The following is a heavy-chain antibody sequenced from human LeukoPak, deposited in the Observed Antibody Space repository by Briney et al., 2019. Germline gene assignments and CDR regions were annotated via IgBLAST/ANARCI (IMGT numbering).Heavy chain of an antibody. J-gene: IGHJ5*02. V-gene: IGHV4-59*12. D-gene: IGHD4-11*01. CDR2: IYYSGST. CDR3: ARELMTTVTVNWFDP. CDR1: GGSISSYY. Sequence: SETLSLTCTVSGGSISSYYWSWIRQPPGKGLEWIGYIYYSGSTNYNPSLKSRVTISVDTSKNQFSLKLSSVTAADTAVYYCARELMTTVTVNWFDPWGQGTLVTVSS.